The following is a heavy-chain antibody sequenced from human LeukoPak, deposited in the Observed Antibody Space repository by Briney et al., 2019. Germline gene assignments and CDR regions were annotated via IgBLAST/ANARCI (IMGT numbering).Heavy chain of an antibody. V-gene: IGHV1-8*01. CDR2: MNPNSGNT. CDR1: GYTFTSYD. J-gene: IGHJ6*02. D-gene: IGHD5-12*01. Sequence: AASVKVSCKASGYTFTSYDINWVRQATGQGLEWMGWMNPNSGNTGYAQKFQGRVTMTRNTSISTAYMELSSLRSEDTAVYYCAREVATDYYYYYGVDVWGQGTTVTVSS. CDR3: AREVATDYYYYYGVDV.